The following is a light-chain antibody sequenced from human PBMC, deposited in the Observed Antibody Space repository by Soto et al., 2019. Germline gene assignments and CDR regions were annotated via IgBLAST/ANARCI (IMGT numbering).Light chain of an antibody. CDR1: SSDVGSYNL. Sequence: QSALTQPASVSGSPGQSITISCTGTSSDVGSYNLVSWYHQQPGKAPKLMIYEGNKRPSGVSNRFSGSKSANTASLTISGLQTEDEADYYCCSYAGTNTFVFGTGTKLTVL. J-gene: IGLJ1*01. CDR3: CSYAGTNTFV. V-gene: IGLV2-23*01. CDR2: EGN.